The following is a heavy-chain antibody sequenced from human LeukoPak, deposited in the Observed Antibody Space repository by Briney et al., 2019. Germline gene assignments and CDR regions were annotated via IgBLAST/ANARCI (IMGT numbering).Heavy chain of an antibody. CDR1: GFTVSSNY. J-gene: IGHJ4*02. Sequence: GGSLRLSCAASGFTVSSNYMSWVRQAPGKGLEWVSVIYSGGSTYYADSVKGRFTISRDNSKNTLYLQMNSLRAEDTAVYYCARERGYSYGQLYYFDYWGQGTLVTVSS. D-gene: IGHD5-18*01. V-gene: IGHV3-53*01. CDR3: ARERGYSYGQLYYFDY. CDR2: IYSGGST.